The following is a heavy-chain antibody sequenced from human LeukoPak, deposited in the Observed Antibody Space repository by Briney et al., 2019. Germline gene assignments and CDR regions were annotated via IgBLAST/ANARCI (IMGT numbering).Heavy chain of an antibody. CDR1: GYTFTDYY. CDR3: ARDLYCSSTSCPTQNQTNDY. Sequence: GASVKVSCKAAGYTFTDYYMHWVRQAPGQGLEWMGIINPSGGSTSYAQKFQGRVTMTRDTSTSTVYMELSSLRSEDTAVYYCARDLYCSSTSCPTQNQTNDYWGQGTLVTVSS. V-gene: IGHV1-46*01. J-gene: IGHJ4*02. D-gene: IGHD2-2*01. CDR2: INPSGGST.